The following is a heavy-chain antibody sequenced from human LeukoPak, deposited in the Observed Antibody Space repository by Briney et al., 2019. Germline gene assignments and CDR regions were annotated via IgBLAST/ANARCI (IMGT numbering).Heavy chain of an antibody. D-gene: IGHD1-14*01. J-gene: IGHJ6*02. CDR1: GGSFSGYY. V-gene: IGHV4-34*01. CDR2: INHSGST. CDR3: ARVSPERKNGMDV. Sequence: SETLSLTCAVYGGSFSGYYWSWIRQPPGKGLEWIGEINHSGSTNYNPSLKSRVTISVDTSKNQFSPKLSSVTAADTAVYYCARVSPERKNGMDVWGQGTTVTVSS.